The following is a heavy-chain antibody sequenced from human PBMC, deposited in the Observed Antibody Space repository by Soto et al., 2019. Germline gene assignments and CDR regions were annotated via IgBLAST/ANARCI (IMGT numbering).Heavy chain of an antibody. D-gene: IGHD4-17*01. J-gene: IGHJ4*02. CDR1: GGSISSGDYY. CDR3: ARVRRAVTRLIEYYFDY. CDR2: IYYSGST. Sequence: QVQLQESGPGLVKPSQTLSLTCTVSGGSISSGDYYWSWIRQPPGKGLEWIGYIYYSGSTYYNPSLKSRVTISVDTSKNQFSLKLSSVTAADTAVYYCARVRRAVTRLIEYYFDYWGQGTLVTVSS. V-gene: IGHV4-30-4*01.